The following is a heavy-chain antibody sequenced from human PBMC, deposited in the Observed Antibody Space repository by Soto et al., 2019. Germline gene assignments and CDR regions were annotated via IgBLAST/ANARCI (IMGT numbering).Heavy chain of an antibody. Sequence: NPSETLSLTCTVSGGSVSCGSYYWSWIRQPPGKGLEWIGYIYYSGSTNYNPSLKSRVTISVDTSKNQFSLKLSSVTAADTAVYYCARGNPKYYYYGMDVWGQGTTVTVSS. D-gene: IGHD4-4*01. CDR1: GGSVSCGSYY. CDR3: ARGNPKYYYYGMDV. CDR2: IYYSGST. V-gene: IGHV4-61*01. J-gene: IGHJ6*02.